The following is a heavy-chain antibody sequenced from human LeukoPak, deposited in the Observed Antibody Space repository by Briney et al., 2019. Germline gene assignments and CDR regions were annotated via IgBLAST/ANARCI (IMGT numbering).Heavy chain of an antibody. CDR3: AKEHEPYSSNWYEGY. V-gene: IGHV3-30*02. CDR2: IRYDGSNK. D-gene: IGHD6-13*01. J-gene: IGHJ4*02. Sequence: PGGSLRLSCAASGFTFSSYGMHWVRQAPGKGLEWVAFIRYDGSNKFYTDSVKGRFTISRDNSKDTLYLQMNSLRAEDTAVYYCAKEHEPYSSNWYEGYWGQGTLVTVSS. CDR1: GFTFSSYG.